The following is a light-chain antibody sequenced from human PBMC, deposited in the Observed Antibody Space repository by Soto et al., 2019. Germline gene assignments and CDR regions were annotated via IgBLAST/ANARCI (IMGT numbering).Light chain of an antibody. CDR1: RSNIGSNP. CDR3: ATWDDSRKGV. J-gene: IGLJ1*01. Sequence: QSVLTQPPSASGTPGQRVSFFCSGSRSNIGSNPVSWYQQLPGTAPKLLIITNNQRPSGVPDRFSGSKSGASASLAISGLQSEDEATYYCATWDDSRKGVFGTGTQLTVL. CDR2: TNN. V-gene: IGLV1-44*01.